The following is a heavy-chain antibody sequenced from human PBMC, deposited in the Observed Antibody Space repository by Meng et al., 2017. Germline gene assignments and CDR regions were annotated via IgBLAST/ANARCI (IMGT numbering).Heavy chain of an antibody. D-gene: IGHD4/OR15-4a*01. J-gene: IGHJ6*02. Sequence: SVKVSCKASGCTFSSYAISWVRQAPGQGLEWMGGIIPIFGKANYAQKFQGRVTITTDESTSTAYMELSSLRSEDTAVYYCARVDGGRYGTKGYYYGMDVWGQGATVTVSS. CDR2: IIPIFGKA. CDR3: ARVDGGRYGTKGYYYGMDV. V-gene: IGHV1-69*05. CDR1: GCTFSSYA.